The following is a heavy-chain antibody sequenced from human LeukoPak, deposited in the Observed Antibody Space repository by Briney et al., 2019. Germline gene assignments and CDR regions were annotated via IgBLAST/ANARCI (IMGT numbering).Heavy chain of an antibody. CDR2: IIPIFGTA. D-gene: IGHD3-3*01. V-gene: IGHV1-69*13. J-gene: IGHJ4*02. CDR1: GYTFTGYY. CDR3: AREPLRFLEWSHTFLFDY. Sequence: ASVKVSCKASGYTFTGYYMHWVRQAPGQGLEWMGGIIPIFGTANYAQKFQGRVTITADESTSTAYMELSSLRSEDTAVYYCAREPLRFLEWSHTFLFDYWGQGTLVTVSS.